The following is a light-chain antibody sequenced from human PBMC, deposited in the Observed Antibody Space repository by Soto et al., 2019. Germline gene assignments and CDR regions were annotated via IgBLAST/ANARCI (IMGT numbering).Light chain of an antibody. CDR1: QSVRSY. V-gene: IGKV3-11*01. CDR2: DAS. J-gene: IGKJ4*01. Sequence: EIVLTQSPATLSLSPGERATLSCRASQSVRSYLAWYQQKPGQAPRLLIYDASNRATGIPARFSGSGSGTDFTLTISSLEPEEFAVYYCQQRTNWLTFGGGTKVAIK. CDR3: QQRTNWLT.